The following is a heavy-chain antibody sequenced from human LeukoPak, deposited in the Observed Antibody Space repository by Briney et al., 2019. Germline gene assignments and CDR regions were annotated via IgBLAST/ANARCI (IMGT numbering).Heavy chain of an antibody. D-gene: IGHD3-3*02. J-gene: IGHJ4*02. CDR2: IYHSGST. CDR1: GYSISSGYY. CDR3: ARLSIFGAAEGKYYFDY. V-gene: IGHV4-38-2*02. Sequence: PSETLSLTCSVSGYSISSGYYWGWIRQPPGQGLEWIGTIYHSGSTYYNPSLKSRVTISVDTSKSQFSLKLSSVTAADTAVYYRARLSIFGAAEGKYYFDYWGQGTLVTVSS.